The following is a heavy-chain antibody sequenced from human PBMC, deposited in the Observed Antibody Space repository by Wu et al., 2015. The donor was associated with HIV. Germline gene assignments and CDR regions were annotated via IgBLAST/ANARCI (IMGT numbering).Heavy chain of an antibody. Sequence: QVQLVQSGAEVKKPGASVKVSCKVSGYTLTELSMHWVRQAPGKGLEWMGGFDPEDGETIYAQKFQGRVTMTEDTSTDTAYMELSSLRSEDTAVYYCATDFAYDYVWGSYRSRGYYFDYWGQGTLVTVSS. J-gene: IGHJ4*02. D-gene: IGHD3-16*02. V-gene: IGHV1-24*01. CDR2: FDPEDGET. CDR3: ATDFAYDYVWGSYRSRGYYFDY. CDR1: GYTLTELS.